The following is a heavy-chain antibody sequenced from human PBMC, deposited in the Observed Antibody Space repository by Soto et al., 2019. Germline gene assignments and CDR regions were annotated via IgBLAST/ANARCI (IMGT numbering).Heavy chain of an antibody. V-gene: IGHV3-53*01. Sequence: PGVSLRLSCAASGFTVGASYLNWVRQAPGKGLEWVSVIYIGGITYYADSVRGRFIISRDNSKNTLFLQMNSLKVEDTAVYFCARGKITANNYYYGMDVWGQGTTVTVSS. CDR2: IYIGGIT. D-gene: IGHD1-20*01. CDR3: ARGKITANNYYYGMDV. CDR1: GFTVGASY. J-gene: IGHJ6*02.